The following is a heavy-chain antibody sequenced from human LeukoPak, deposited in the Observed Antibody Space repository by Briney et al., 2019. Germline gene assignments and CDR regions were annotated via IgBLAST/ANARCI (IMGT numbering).Heavy chain of an antibody. CDR3: ASYCSSTSCYDRSSYFDY. CDR1: GGTFSSYA. Sequence: SVTLSCKASGGTFSSYAISWVRQAPGQGLEWMGGIIPIFGTANYAQKFQGRVTITADESTSTAYMELSSLRSEDTAVYYCASYCSSTSCYDRSSYFDYWGRGTLVTVSS. V-gene: IGHV1-69*13. J-gene: IGHJ4*02. D-gene: IGHD2-2*01. CDR2: IIPIFGTA.